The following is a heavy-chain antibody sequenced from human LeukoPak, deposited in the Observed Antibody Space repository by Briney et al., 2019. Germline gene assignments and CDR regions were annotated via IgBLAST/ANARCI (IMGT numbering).Heavy chain of an antibody. J-gene: IGHJ4*02. Sequence: GGSLRLSCAASGFTFSSYAMHWVRQAPGKGLEYVSAISSNGGSTYYANSVKGRFTISRDNSKNTLYLQMGSLRAEDMAVYYCARGLNTYDSSGFYLFWGQGTLVTVSS. CDR3: ARGLNTYDSSGFYLF. D-gene: IGHD3-22*01. V-gene: IGHV3-64*01. CDR2: ISSNGGST. CDR1: GFTFSSYA.